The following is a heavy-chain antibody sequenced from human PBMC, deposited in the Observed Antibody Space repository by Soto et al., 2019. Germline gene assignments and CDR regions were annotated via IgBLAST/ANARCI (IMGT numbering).Heavy chain of an antibody. V-gene: IGHV4-59*01. J-gene: IGHJ4*02. D-gene: IGHD3-22*01. CDR2: VYYTGST. CDR3: ARSARGAYYCDY. Sequence: SETLSLTCTVSGGSISGYYWSWIRQPPERGLEYIGFVYYTGSTNYSPSLKSRLTISVDPSKNQFSLSLSSVPAADTAVYYCARSARGAYYCDYWGQGALVTVSS. CDR1: GGSISGYY.